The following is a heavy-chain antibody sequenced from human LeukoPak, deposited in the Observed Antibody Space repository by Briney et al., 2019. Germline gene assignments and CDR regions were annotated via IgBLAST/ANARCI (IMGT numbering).Heavy chain of an antibody. V-gene: IGHV3-30*14. D-gene: IGHD3-22*01. J-gene: IGHJ3*02. Sequence: GGSLRLSCAASGFTFSSYAMHWVRQAPGKGLEWVAGISYDGNSKFHADSVKGRFTISRDNSKNTLYLQMNSLRAEDTAVYYCARDYYDSSGYGAFDIWGQGTMVTVSS. CDR3: ARDYYDSSGYGAFDI. CDR1: GFTFSSYA. CDR2: ISYDGNSK.